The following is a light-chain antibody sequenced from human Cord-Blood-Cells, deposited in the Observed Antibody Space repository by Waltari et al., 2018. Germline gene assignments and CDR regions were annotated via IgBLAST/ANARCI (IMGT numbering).Light chain of an antibody. Sequence: EIVLTQSPDTLSLSPGERATLSCRASQSVSSSYLAWYQQKPGQAPRLLIYGASSRATGIPGRFSGSGSGTDFTLTISRLEPEDFAVYYCQQYGSSPPKTFGQGTKVEIK. CDR3: QQYGSSPPKT. CDR2: GAS. J-gene: IGKJ1*01. CDR1: QSVSSSY. V-gene: IGKV3-20*01.